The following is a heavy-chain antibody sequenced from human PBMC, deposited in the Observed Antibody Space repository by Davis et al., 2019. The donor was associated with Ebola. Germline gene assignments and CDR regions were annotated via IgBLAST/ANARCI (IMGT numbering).Heavy chain of an antibody. V-gene: IGHV1-18*01. Sequence: AASVKVSCKASGYTFTSYGISWVRQAPGQGLEWMGWISAYNGNTNYAHKFQGRVSMTTDTSTITAYMELRSLRSDDTAVYYCAKVRVGSGWYFDYCGQGTLVTVSS. J-gene: IGHJ4*02. D-gene: IGHD6-19*01. CDR3: AKVRVGSGWYFDY. CDR2: ISAYNGNT. CDR1: GYTFTSYG.